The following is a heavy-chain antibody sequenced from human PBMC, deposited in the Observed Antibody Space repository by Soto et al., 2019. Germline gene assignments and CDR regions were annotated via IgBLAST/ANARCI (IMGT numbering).Heavy chain of an antibody. V-gene: IGHV1-69*13. J-gene: IGHJ4*02. CDR3: ARAYGGNNPQYLYFDY. Sequence: SVKVSCKASGGTCSIYAISCVLQSPLQGLEWMGGIIPIFGTANYAQKFQGRVTITADESTSTAYMELSSLRSEDTAVYYCARAYGGNNPQYLYFDYWGQGTLVTVSS. CDR2: IIPIFGTA. CDR1: GGTCSIYA. D-gene: IGHD2-15*01.